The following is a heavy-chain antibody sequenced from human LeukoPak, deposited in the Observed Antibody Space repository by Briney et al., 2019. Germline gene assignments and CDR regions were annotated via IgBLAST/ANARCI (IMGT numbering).Heavy chain of an antibody. Sequence: GGSLRLSCAASGFPFSTYWMSWVRQAPGKGLEWVANIKQDGSGKYYVDSVKGRFTISRDNAKNSLYLQMNSLRAEDTAVYYCATNSGGYCSTTNCYTGRFDYWGQGTLVTVSS. D-gene: IGHD2-2*02. CDR2: IKQDGSGK. CDR1: GFPFSTYW. V-gene: IGHV3-7*01. J-gene: IGHJ4*02. CDR3: ATNSGGYCSTTNCYTGRFDY.